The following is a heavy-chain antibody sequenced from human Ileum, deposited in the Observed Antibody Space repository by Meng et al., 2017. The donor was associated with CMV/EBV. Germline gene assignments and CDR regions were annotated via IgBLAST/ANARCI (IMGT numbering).Heavy chain of an antibody. CDR2: VYSSGST. V-gene: IGHV4-4*07. Sequence: QGGLQWSGPGLVKPSETLSLTCTVSGGSISGYYWSWIRQPATKGLEWIGRVYSSGSTDYNPSLQSRVTMSVDTSKNQFSLKLSSVTAADTAVYYCARGSSSWAFDYWGQGTLVTVSS. CDR3: ARGSSSWAFDY. J-gene: IGHJ4*02. CDR1: GGSISGYY. D-gene: IGHD2-2*01.